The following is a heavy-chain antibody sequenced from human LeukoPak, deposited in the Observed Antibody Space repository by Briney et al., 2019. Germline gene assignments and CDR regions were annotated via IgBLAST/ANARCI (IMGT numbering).Heavy chain of an antibody. J-gene: IGHJ4*02. CDR3: AKIASGTYYFDY. Sequence: GGYLRLSCAASGYTLSSYAMSWVRQAPGKGLEWVSAISGSGGSTYYADSVKGRFTISRDNSKNTLYLQMNSLRAEDTAVYYCAKIASGTYYFDYWGQGTLVTVSS. CDR1: GYTLSSYA. D-gene: IGHD1-1*01. V-gene: IGHV3-23*01. CDR2: ISGSGGST.